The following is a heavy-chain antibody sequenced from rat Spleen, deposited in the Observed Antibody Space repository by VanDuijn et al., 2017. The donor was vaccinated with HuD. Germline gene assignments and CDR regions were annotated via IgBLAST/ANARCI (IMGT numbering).Heavy chain of an antibody. CDR2: ISSNGST. Sequence: QVQLKESGPGLVQPSQTLSLTCTVSGFSLTSNGVSWVRQPPGKGLEWIAAISSNGSTYYNSALTSRLSISRDTSKSQVFLKMNSLQSEDTGTYYCVRHEPQDYFAYWGQGLLVTVSS. CDR1: GFSLTSNG. J-gene: IGHJ2*01. V-gene: IGHV2S12*01. CDR3: VRHEPQDYFAY.